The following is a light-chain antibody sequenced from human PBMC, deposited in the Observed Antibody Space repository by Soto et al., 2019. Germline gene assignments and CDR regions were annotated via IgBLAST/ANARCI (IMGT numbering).Light chain of an antibody. V-gene: IGLV2-23*02. CDR1: SNDVGSYNF. Sequence: QPVLTQPASVSGSPGQSITISCTRTSNDVGSYNFVSWYQQHPGKAPKVLIYEVTKRPSGVSNRFSGSKSGNTASLTISGLQADDEADYYCCSDAGSSTYVFGSGTKLTVL. CDR3: CSDAGSSTYV. J-gene: IGLJ1*01. CDR2: EVT.